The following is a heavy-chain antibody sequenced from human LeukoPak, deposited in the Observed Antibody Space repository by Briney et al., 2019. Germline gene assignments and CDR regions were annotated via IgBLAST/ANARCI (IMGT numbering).Heavy chain of an antibody. J-gene: IGHJ4*02. Sequence: GGSLRLSCAASGFTFSSYGMHWVRQAPGKGLEWVAFIRYDGSNKYYADSVKGRFTISRDNSKNTLYLQMNSLRAEDTAVYYCAKTDVWLGHYYYFDYWGQGTLVTVSS. CDR1: GFTFSSYG. V-gene: IGHV3-30*02. CDR3: AKTDVWLGHYYYFDY. D-gene: IGHD3-16*01. CDR2: IRYDGSNK.